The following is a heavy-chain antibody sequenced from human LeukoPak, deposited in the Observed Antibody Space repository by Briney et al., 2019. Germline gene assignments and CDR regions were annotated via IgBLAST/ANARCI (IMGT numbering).Heavy chain of an antibody. J-gene: IGHJ4*02. CDR1: GYSFTNYW. V-gene: IGHV5-51*01. Sequence: GESLKISCKGSGYSFTNYWIGWVRQMPGKGLEWMGIIYPGDSDTRYSPSFQGQVTISADKSISTAYLQWSSLKASDTAMYYCARQDFYDSGGYQRLFGYWGQGTLVTVSS. CDR2: IYPGDSDT. D-gene: IGHD3-22*01. CDR3: ARQDFYDSGGYQRLFGY.